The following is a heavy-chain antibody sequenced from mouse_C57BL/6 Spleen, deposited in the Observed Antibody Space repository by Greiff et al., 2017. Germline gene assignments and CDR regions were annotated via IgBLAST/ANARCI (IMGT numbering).Heavy chain of an antibody. CDR2: IDPSDSET. D-gene: IGHD2-5*01. CDR1: GYTFTSYW. J-gene: IGHJ4*01. Sequence: QVQLQQPGAELVRPGSSVKLSCKASGYTFTSYWMHWVKQRPIQGLEWIGNIDPSDSETHYNQKFKDKATLTVDKSSSTAYMQLSSLTSEDSAVYYCARKAYYSNSAMDYWGQGTSVTVSS. V-gene: IGHV1-52*01. CDR3: ARKAYYSNSAMDY.